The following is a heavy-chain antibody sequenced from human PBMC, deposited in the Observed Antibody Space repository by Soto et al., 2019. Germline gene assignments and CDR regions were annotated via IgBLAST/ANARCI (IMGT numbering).Heavy chain of an antibody. CDR3: ARDTNGLSY. Sequence: EVQLVESGGGLVQPGGSLRLSCVASGFSFSSHWLHWVRQAPGKGLVWISRINTDGSSTSYADSVKGRFTISRDNAKNTVYLQMNSLRVEDTAVYYCARDTNGLSYWGQGTLVTVSS. D-gene: IGHD2-8*01. V-gene: IGHV3-74*01. J-gene: IGHJ4*02. CDR2: INTDGSST. CDR1: GFSFSSHW.